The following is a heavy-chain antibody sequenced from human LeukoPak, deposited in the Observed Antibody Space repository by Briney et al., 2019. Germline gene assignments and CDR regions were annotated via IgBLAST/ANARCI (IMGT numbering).Heavy chain of an antibody. CDR2: ISGSGSET. V-gene: IGHV3-23*01. Sequence: GGSLRLSCTASGFTFSSYDMSWVRQAPGKGLEWVSLISGSGSETFYADSVKGRFTISRDNFKNTLYLQRNSLRAEDTAVYYCANARWGGSRWFDPWGQGTMVTVSS. J-gene: IGHJ5*02. D-gene: IGHD4-23*01. CDR1: GFTFSSYD. CDR3: ANARWGGSRWFDP.